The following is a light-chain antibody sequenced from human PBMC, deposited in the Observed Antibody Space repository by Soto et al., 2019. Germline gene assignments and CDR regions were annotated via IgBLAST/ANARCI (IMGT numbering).Light chain of an antibody. CDR1: QNINSY. Sequence: DIQMTQSPYSLPAFVGDTVTITCRASQNINSYLNWFQQKPGRAPSLLISAASTLQSGVPSRFSGRVSGTDFTLTISSLQPEDFATYYCQQNFKNPITFGQGTRLDI. CDR2: AAS. V-gene: IGKV1-39*01. J-gene: IGKJ5*01. CDR3: QQNFKNPIT.